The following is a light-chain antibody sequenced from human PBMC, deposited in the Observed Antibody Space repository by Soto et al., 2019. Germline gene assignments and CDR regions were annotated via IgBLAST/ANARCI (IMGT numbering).Light chain of an antibody. CDR3: QSYDSGLSAWV. J-gene: IGLJ3*02. CDR2: DNT. CDR1: SPNIGAGYD. V-gene: IGLV1-40*01. Sequence: QSVLTQPPSVSGAPGQRVTISCIGSSPNIGAGYDVHWYHHLPGTAPKLLIYDNTNRPSGVHDRFSGSKSGTSASLAITGLQAEDEADYYCQSYDSGLSAWVFGGGTKLTVL.